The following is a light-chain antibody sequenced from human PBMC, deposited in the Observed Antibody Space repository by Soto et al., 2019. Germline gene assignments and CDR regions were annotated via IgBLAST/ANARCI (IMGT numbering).Light chain of an antibody. CDR3: QQYNSGPWT. Sequence: DIQMTQSPSSLSASVGDRVTITCRASQGISHYLAWYQQKPGKVPKLLIYTASTLQSAVISRFSGSESGTDFTLTISSLQPEDVATYYCQQYNSGPWTFGQGTKVEVK. J-gene: IGKJ1*01. CDR2: TAS. CDR1: QGISHY. V-gene: IGKV1-27*01.